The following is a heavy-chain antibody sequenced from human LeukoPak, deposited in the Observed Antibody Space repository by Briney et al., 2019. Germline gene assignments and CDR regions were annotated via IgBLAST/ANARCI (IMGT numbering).Heavy chain of an antibody. CDR3: ARDLGGERDGYPGY. V-gene: IGHV1-69*06. Sequence: ASVKVSCTASGGTFSSYAISWVRQAPGQGLEWMGGIIPIFGTANYAQKFQGRVTITADKSTSTAYMELSSLRSEDTAVYYCARDLGGERDGYPGYWGQGTLVTVSS. J-gene: IGHJ4*02. CDR1: GGTFSSYA. CDR2: IIPIFGTA. D-gene: IGHD5-24*01.